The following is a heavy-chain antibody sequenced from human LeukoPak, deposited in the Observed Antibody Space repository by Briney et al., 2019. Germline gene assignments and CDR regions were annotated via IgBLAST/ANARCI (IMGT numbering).Heavy chain of an antibody. CDR3: AREDSGGNSFDY. CDR2: ISNSGFTT. CDR1: GFTLSDYY. Sequence: GGSLRLSCAASGFTLSDYYVSWIRQAPGKGLEWVAFISNSGFTTYYADSVKGRFTVSRDNAKDSVSLQMNSLRAEDTARYCCAREDSGGNSFDYWGQGAQVTVS. D-gene: IGHD4/OR15-4a*01. J-gene: IGHJ4*02. V-gene: IGHV3-11*01.